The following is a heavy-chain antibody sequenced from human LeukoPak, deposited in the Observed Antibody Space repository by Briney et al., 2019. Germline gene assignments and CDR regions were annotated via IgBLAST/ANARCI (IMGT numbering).Heavy chain of an antibody. J-gene: IGHJ5*02. D-gene: IGHD2-15*01. Sequence: PSETLSLTCTVSGGSISSYHWSWIRQPPGKRLEWIGYISYSGSSNYNPTLKSRVTISVDTSKNQFSLNLRSVTAADTAVYFCARDNMSGVLSWGQGIPVTVSS. CDR2: ISYSGSS. CDR1: GGSISSYH. V-gene: IGHV4-59*01. CDR3: ARDNMSGVLS.